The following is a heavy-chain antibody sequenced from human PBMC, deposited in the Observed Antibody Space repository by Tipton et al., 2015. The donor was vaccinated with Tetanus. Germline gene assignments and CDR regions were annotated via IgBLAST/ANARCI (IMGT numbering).Heavy chain of an antibody. CDR2: INHSGTP. J-gene: IGHJ4*02. D-gene: IGHD5-18*01. CDR3: VRGRGLGAYSYGFEY. V-gene: IGHV4-34*01. Sequence: TLSLTCSVSGGSFSGYLWSWVRQPSGKGLEWIGEINHSGTPNYNPSLRSRLTMSFKMSKNQFSLKLTSVTAADTAVYYCVRGRGLGAYSYGFEYWGQGALVTVSS. CDR1: GGSFSGYL.